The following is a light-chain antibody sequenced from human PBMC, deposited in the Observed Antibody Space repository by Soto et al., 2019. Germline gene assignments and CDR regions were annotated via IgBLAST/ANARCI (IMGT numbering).Light chain of an antibody. J-gene: IGKJ5*01. CDR2: AAS. CDR1: QTVSTY. V-gene: IGKV1-39*01. CDR3: QQSYSTTIT. Sequence: IQMTQSPSSLSASVGDRVTITCRASQTVSTYLNWYQQKPGKAPKLLIYAASTRATGIPDRFSGSGSGTDFTLTISSLQPEDFATYYCQQSYSTTITFGQGTRLEN.